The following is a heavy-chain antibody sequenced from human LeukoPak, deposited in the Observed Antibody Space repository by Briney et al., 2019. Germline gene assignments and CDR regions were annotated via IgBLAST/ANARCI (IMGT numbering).Heavy chain of an antibody. J-gene: IGHJ4*02. D-gene: IGHD6-19*01. CDR3: ARADIRAIASSGWYGFDY. V-gene: IGHV1-18*01. Sequence: SSVKVSCKASGYTFTSYGISWVRQAPGQGLEWMGWISGYNGNTNYAQKFQGRVTMTTDTSTSTAYMELRSLRSDDTAVYYCARADIRAIASSGWYGFDYWGQGTLVTVSS. CDR2: ISGYNGNT. CDR1: GYTFTSYG.